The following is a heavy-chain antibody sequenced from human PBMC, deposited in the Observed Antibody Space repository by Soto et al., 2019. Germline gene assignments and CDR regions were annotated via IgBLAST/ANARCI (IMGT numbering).Heavy chain of an antibody. D-gene: IGHD4-17*01. CDR3: AKTTSVTTPYYHHGIDV. Sequence: GGSLRLSCASSGFTFNSYDMSWVRQSPGKGLEWVSTISASGGSTSYADPVRGRFTISRDNSKNTLYLHMNSLRTEDTAVYYCAKTTSVTTPYYHHGIDVWGQGTTVTVSS. V-gene: IGHV3-23*01. CDR2: ISASGGST. CDR1: GFTFNSYD. J-gene: IGHJ6*01.